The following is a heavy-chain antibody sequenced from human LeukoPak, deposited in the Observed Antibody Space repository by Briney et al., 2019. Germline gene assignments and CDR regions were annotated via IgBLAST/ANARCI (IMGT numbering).Heavy chain of an antibody. J-gene: IGHJ4*02. V-gene: IGHV3-30*18. CDR2: ISYDGSNK. D-gene: IGHD3-3*02. CDR1: GFTFSSYW. Sequence: GGSLRPSCAASGFTFSSYWMHWVRQAPGKGLEWVAVISYDGSNKYYADSVKGRFTISRDNSKNTLYLQMNSLRAEDTAVYYCAKNVLVRWGQGTLVTVSS. CDR3: AKNVLVR.